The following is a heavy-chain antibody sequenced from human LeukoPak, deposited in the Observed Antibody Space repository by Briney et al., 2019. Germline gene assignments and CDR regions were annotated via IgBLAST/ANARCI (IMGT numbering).Heavy chain of an antibody. J-gene: IGHJ4*02. Sequence: GGSLRLSCAASGFTFTCCWMSWVRHTPGKGLEWVANIKQNGGEKFYADSVKGRFTISRDNAKNSLYLQLNSLRAEDTAVYYCARVPGVTRYFDSWGQGILVTVSS. CDR3: ARVPGVTRYFDS. CDR1: GFTFTCCW. D-gene: IGHD4-23*01. V-gene: IGHV3-7*01. CDR2: IKQNGGEK.